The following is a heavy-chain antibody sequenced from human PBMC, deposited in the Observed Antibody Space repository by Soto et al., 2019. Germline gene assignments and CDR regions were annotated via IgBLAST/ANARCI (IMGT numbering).Heavy chain of an antibody. J-gene: IGHJ3*02. CDR3: AKEGKLHYDFWSGYHHDAFDI. CDR2: ISYDGSNK. V-gene: IGHV3-30*18. Sequence: QVQLVESGGGVVQPGRSLRLSCAASGFTFSSYGMHWVRQAPGKGLEWVAVISYDGSNKHYTDSVKGRFTISRDNSKNTLYLQMNSLRAEDTALYYCAKEGKLHYDFWSGYHHDAFDIWGQGTMVSVSS. D-gene: IGHD3-3*01. CDR1: GFTFSSYG.